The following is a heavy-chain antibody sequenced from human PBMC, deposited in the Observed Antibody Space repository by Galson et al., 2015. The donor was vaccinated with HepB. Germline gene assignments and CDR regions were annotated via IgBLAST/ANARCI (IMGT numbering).Heavy chain of an antibody. D-gene: IGHD2-2*01. J-gene: IGHJ4*02. CDR3: ARGAVICSSTSCYGFVPTNDY. CDR2: INPSSSYT. V-gene: IGHV3-11*06. Sequence: SLRLSCAASGFTFSDYYMNWIRQAQGKGLEHVSYINPSSSYTNYADSVKGRFTISRDNAKNSLYLQTNSLRAEDTAVYYCARGAVICSSTSCYGFVPTNDYWGQGTLVTVSS. CDR1: GFTFSDYY.